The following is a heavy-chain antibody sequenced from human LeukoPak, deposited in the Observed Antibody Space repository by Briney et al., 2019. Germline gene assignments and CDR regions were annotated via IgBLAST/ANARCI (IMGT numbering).Heavy chain of an antibody. V-gene: IGHV3-30*04. CDR2: ISYDGSNK. J-gene: IGHJ4*02. CDR1: GFTFSSYA. D-gene: IGHD3-10*01. Sequence: GGSLRLSCAASGFTFSSYAMHWVRQAPGKGLEWVAVISYDGSNKYYADSVKGRFTISRDNAKNTLFLQMNSLRAEDTAVYYCARGGVDYWGQGTLVTVSS. CDR3: ARGGVDY.